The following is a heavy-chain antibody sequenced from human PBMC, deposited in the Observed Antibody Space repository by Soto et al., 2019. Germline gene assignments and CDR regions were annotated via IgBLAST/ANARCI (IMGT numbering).Heavy chain of an antibody. CDR3: AFGYSYGPHYFDY. D-gene: IGHD5-18*01. J-gene: IGHJ4*02. CDR1: GYTFTGYY. Sequence: ASVKVSCKASGYTFTGYYMHWVRQAPGQGLEWMGWINPNSGGTNYAQKFQGRVTMTRDTSISTAYMELSRLRSDDTAVYYCAFGYSYGPHYFDYWGQGTLVPVSS. CDR2: INPNSGGT. V-gene: IGHV1-2*02.